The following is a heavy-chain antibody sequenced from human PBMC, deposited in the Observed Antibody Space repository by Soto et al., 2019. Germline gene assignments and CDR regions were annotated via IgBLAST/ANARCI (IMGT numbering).Heavy chain of an antibody. J-gene: IGHJ6*02. CDR1: GYTFTSYG. Sequence: QVQLVQSGAEVKKPGASVKVSCKASGYTFTSYGISWVRQAPGQGLEWMGWISAYNGNTNYAQKLQGRVTMTTDTSTSTAYMELRSLRSDDTAVYYCAREGVLRFLEWLSRGYDGMDVWGQGTTVTVSS. D-gene: IGHD3-3*01. CDR2: ISAYNGNT. V-gene: IGHV1-18*04. CDR3: AREGVLRFLEWLSRGYDGMDV.